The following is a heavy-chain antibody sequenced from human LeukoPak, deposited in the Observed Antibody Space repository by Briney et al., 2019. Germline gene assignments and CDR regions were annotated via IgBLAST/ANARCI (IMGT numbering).Heavy chain of an antibody. Sequence: GESLKISCKCSGYSFSSYWIGWVRQMPGKGLEWMGIIYPGDSDTRYSPSFQGQVTISADKSISTAYLQWSSLKASDTAMYYCARLPYSGSYLAPFDCWGQGTLVTVSS. CDR1: GYSFSSYW. J-gene: IGHJ4*02. CDR2: IYPGDSDT. D-gene: IGHD1-26*01. V-gene: IGHV5-51*01. CDR3: ARLPYSGSYLAPFDC.